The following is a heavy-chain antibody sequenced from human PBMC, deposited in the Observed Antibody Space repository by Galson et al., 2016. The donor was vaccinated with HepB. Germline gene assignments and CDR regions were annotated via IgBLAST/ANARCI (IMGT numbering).Heavy chain of an antibody. D-gene: IGHD2-21*02. J-gene: IGHJ3*01. Sequence: SVKVPCKASGGTFANYDINWVRQVPGQGLEWMGGVVHLFETRNYAPKFQGRLTITPDESTGLAYMGLNSLKSDDTAVYYCARGLAVVVTALRGALDLWGQGTIVVVSS. CDR3: ARGLAVVVTALRGALDL. CDR1: GGTFANYD. V-gene: IGHV1-69*13. CDR2: VVHLFETR.